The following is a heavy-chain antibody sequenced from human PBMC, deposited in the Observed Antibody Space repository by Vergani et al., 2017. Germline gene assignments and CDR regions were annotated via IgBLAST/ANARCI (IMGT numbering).Heavy chain of an antibody. V-gene: IGHV3-23*04. CDR1: GFTFDDYA. CDR2: ISGSGGST. J-gene: IGHJ3*02. D-gene: IGHD1-26*01. Sequence: VQLVESGGGVVQPGRSLRLSCAASGFTFDDYAMHWVRQAPGKGLEWVSAISGSGGSTYYADSVKGRFTISRDNSKNTLYLQMNSLRAEDTAVYYCAKGRDRSGSYAAFDIWGQGTMVTVSS. CDR3: AKGRDRSGSYAAFDI.